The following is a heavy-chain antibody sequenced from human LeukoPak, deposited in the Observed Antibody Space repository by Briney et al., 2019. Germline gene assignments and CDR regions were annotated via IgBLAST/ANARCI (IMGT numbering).Heavy chain of an antibody. D-gene: IGHD3-9*01. CDR3: ASRWFTNAFDI. CDR1: GFTFGDYG. Sequence: QSGGSLRLSCTASGFTFGDYGMSWVRQAPGKGLEWVGFIRSKVYGGTTEYAASVKGRFTISRDDSKSIAYLQMNSLRAEDTAVYYCASRWFTNAFDIWGQGTMVTVSS. J-gene: IGHJ3*02. V-gene: IGHV3-49*04. CDR2: IRSKVYGGTT.